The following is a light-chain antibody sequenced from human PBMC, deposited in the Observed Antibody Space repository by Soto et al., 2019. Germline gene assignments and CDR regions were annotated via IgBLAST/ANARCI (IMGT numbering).Light chain of an antibody. V-gene: IGKV3-15*01. CDR1: QSISDT. CDR3: QQYNNWPWT. Sequence: EIVMTQSPSTVSFYPVVIASLSCRASQSISDTLAWYQQKPGQAPRLLIHGASTRATGFPARFSGSGSGTDFTLTISSLQSEDFAVYYCQQYNNWPWTFGQGTKVDIK. J-gene: IGKJ1*01. CDR2: GAS.